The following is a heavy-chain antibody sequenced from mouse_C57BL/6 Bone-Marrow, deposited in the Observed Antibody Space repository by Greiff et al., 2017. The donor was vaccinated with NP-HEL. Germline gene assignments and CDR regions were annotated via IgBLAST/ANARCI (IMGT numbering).Heavy chain of an antibody. V-gene: IGHV14-2*01. J-gene: IGHJ1*03. CDR3: ASPTMVKRWYFDV. CDR2: IDPEDGET. Sequence: VQLKESGAELVKPGASVKLSCTASGFNIKDYYMHWVKQRNEQGLEWIGRIDPEDGETKYAPKFQGKATITADTSSNTAYLQLSSLTSEDTAVYYCASPTMVKRWYFDVWGTGTTVTVSS. CDR1: GFNIKDYY. D-gene: IGHD2-2*01.